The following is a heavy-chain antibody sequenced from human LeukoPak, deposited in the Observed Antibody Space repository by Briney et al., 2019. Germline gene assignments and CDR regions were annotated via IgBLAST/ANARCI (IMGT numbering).Heavy chain of an antibody. D-gene: IGHD6-19*01. CDR1: GFTFSNYA. CDR3: AKVVKQWLGPGSYHFDY. Sequence: PGGSLRPSCAASGFTFSNYAMSWVRQAPGKGLEWVSAISGSGGSTYYADSVKGRFTISRDNSKITLYLQMNSLRAEDTAVYYCAKVVKQWLGPGSYHFDYWGQGTLVTVSS. CDR2: ISGSGGST. J-gene: IGHJ4*02. V-gene: IGHV3-23*01.